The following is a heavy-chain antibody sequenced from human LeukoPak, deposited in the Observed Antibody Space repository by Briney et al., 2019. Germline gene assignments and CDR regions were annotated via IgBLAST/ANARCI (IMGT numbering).Heavy chain of an antibody. V-gene: IGHV3-21*01. CDR3: ASPPVGVPAA. Sequence: GGSLRLSCAASGFTVSSNYMSWVRQAPGKGLEWVSSISSSSSYIYYAGSVKGRFTISRDNAKNSLYLQMNSLRAEDTAVYYCASPPVGVPAAWGQGTLVTVSS. D-gene: IGHD2-2*01. J-gene: IGHJ4*02. CDR1: GFTVSSNY. CDR2: ISSSSSYI.